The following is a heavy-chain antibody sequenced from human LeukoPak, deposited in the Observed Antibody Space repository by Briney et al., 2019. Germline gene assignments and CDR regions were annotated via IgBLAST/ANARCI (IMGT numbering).Heavy chain of an antibody. D-gene: IGHD5-18*01. V-gene: IGHV4-59*12. J-gene: IGHJ5*02. CDR1: GGSISSYY. CDR3: ARRPHHVLGTAMGWFDP. Sequence: SETLSLTCTVSGGSISSYYWSWIRQPPGKGLEWIGYIYYSGSTKYNPSLKSRVTISLDTSKNQFFLKLTSVTAADTAVYYCARRPHHVLGTAMGWFDPSGQGTLVTASS. CDR2: IYYSGST.